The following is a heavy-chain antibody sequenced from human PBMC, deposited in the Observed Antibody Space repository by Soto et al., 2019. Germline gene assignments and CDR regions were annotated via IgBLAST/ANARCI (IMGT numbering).Heavy chain of an antibody. D-gene: IGHD6-13*01. V-gene: IGHV3-30*18. CDR1: GFTFRSFG. CDR3: AKDVGQQLVLNYGMDV. Sequence: QVQLVESGGGVIQPGTSLSLSCGSSGFTFRSFGMYWVRQAPGKGLEWVAVVSYVGNHKYYAESVKGRFTVSRDNAKNMLYLQMNSLRGEDTAVYYCAKDVGQQLVLNYGMDVWGQGTTVTVSS. J-gene: IGHJ6*02. CDR2: VSYVGNHK.